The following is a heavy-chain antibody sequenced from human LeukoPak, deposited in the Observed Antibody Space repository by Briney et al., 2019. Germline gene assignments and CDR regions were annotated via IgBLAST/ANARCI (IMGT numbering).Heavy chain of an antibody. J-gene: IGHJ4*02. CDR2: IYYSGST. D-gene: IGHD2-21*02. Sequence: SETLSLTCTVSGGSISSYYWSWIRQPPGKGLEWIGYIYYSGSTNYNPSLKSRVTISVDTSKNQFSLKLSSVTAADTAVYYCARQEGMTALRPFDYWGQGTLVTVSS. CDR1: GGSISSYY. V-gene: IGHV4-59*08. CDR3: ARQEGMTALRPFDY.